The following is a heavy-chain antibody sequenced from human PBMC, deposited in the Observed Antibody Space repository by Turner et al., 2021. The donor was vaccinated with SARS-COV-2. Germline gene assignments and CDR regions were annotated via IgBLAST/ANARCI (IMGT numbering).Heavy chain of an antibody. Sequence: EVQLVESGGGLVKPGGSLRLSCAASGFTFSSYSMNWVRQAPGKGLEWCSSITGSSGYIYYADSVKGRFTISRDNAKTSLYLQMNSLRAEDTAVYYCARVFPTDSSVWYRYYYYYGMDVWGQGTTVTVSS. V-gene: IGHV3-21*01. CDR2: ITGSSGYI. CDR3: ARVFPTDSSVWYRYYYYYGMDV. J-gene: IGHJ6*02. CDR1: GFTFSSYS. D-gene: IGHD6-19*01.